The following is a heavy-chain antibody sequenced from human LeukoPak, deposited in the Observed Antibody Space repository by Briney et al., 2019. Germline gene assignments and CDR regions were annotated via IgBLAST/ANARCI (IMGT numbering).Heavy chain of an antibody. D-gene: IGHD5-12*01. V-gene: IGHV1-3*01. CDR3: GYSGYDFKFGYFDY. CDR2: INAGNGNT. CDR1: GYTFTSYA. J-gene: IGHJ4*02. Sequence: ASVKVSCKASGYTFTSYAMHWVRQAPGQRPEWMGWINAGNGNTKYSQKFQGRVTITRDTSASTAYMELSSLRSEDTAVYYCGYSGYDFKFGYFDYWGQGTLVTVSS.